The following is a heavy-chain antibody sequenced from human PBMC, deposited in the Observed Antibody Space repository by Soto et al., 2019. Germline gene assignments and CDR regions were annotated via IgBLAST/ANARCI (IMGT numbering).Heavy chain of an antibody. D-gene: IGHD3-10*01. V-gene: IGHV4-4*02. Sequence: SETLSLTCAVCGVSISSGNWWTWVRQSPQRGLEYIGEIFHDGTANYYPSFERRVAISVDTSKNQFSLKLTSVTAADTAIYFCARLVYDTRLNYMYFDFWGQGTLVTVSS. CDR2: IFHDGTA. J-gene: IGHJ4*02. CDR3: ARLVYDTRLNYMYFDF. CDR1: GVSISSGNW.